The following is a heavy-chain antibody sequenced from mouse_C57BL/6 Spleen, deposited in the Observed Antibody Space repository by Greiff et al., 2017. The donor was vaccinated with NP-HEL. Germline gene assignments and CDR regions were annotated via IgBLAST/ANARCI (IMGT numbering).Heavy chain of an antibody. CDR3: ARDMRDYGSSYFDY. Sequence: EVMLVESEGGLVQPGRSMKLSCTASGFTFSDYYMAWVRQVPEKGLEWVANINYDGSSTYYLDSLKSRFIISRDNAKNILYLQMSSLKSEDTATYYCARDMRDYGSSYFDYWGQGTTLTVSS. D-gene: IGHD1-1*01. CDR2: INYDGSST. V-gene: IGHV5-16*01. J-gene: IGHJ2*01. CDR1: GFTFSDYY.